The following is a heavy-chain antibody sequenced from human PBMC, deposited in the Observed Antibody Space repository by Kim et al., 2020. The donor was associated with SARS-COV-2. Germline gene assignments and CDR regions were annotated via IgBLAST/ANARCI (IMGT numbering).Heavy chain of an antibody. Sequence: KTPLQNRVTIAVDTSKNQFSLKLSSVRAADTAVYYCARGDYGSGSYFFWGQGTLVTVSS. D-gene: IGHD3-10*01. J-gene: IGHJ4*02. CDR3: ARGDYGSGSYFF. V-gene: IGHV4-34*01.